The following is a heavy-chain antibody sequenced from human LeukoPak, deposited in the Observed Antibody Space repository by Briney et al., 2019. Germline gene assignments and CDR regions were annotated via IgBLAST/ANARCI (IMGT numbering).Heavy chain of an antibody. CDR1: GYTFTSYY. J-gene: IGHJ3*02. CDR2: INPSGGST. V-gene: IGHV1-46*01. Sequence: ASVNVSCKASGYTFTSYYMHWVRQAPGQGLEWMGIINPSGGSTSYAQKFQGRVTMTRDMSTSTVYMELSSLRSEDTAVYYCARVRGPGEGAFDIWGQGTMVTVSS. CDR3: ARVRGPGEGAFDI. D-gene: IGHD1-14*01.